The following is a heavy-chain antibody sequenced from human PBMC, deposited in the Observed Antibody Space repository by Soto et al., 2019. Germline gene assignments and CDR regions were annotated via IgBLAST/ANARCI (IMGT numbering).Heavy chain of an antibody. CDR2: TRNKADSYTA. V-gene: IGHV3-72*01. J-gene: IGHJ6*02. D-gene: IGHD3-3*01. CDR3: ARGSFWSGSYPYAPHYGLAV. Sequence: GGSLRLSCAASGFIFSDHYMDWVRQAPGKGLEWVGHTRNKADSYTAEYAASVKGRFTISRDDSKNSLHLQMNSLKTEDTAVYYCARGSFWSGSYPYAPHYGLAVWGQGTTDTVSS. CDR1: GFIFSDHY.